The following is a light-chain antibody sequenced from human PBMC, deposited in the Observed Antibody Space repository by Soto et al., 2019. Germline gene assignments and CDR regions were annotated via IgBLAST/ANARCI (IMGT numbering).Light chain of an antibody. CDR1: SSDVGGYKY. Sequence: QSALTQPASVSGSPGQSITISCIGTSSDVGGYKYVSWYQQHPGKVPKLMIYDVSNRPSGVSNRFSGSKSGNTASLTISGLQAEDEADYYCSSYTSSNTLVFGGGTKVTVL. J-gene: IGLJ2*01. CDR2: DVS. CDR3: SSYTSSNTLV. V-gene: IGLV2-14*01.